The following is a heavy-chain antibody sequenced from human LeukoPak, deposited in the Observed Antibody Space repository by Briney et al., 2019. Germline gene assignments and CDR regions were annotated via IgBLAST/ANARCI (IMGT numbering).Heavy chain of an antibody. CDR2: INPNSGGT. V-gene: IGHV1-2*02. Sequence: ASVKVSCKASGYTFTGYYMHWVRQAPGQGLEWMGWINPNSGGTNYAQKFQGRVTMTRDTSISTAYMELSRLRSDDTAVYYCARRLKAGTTPTFDYWGQGTLVTVSS. CDR3: ARRLKAGTTPTFDY. J-gene: IGHJ4*02. CDR1: GYTFTGYY. D-gene: IGHD1-1*01.